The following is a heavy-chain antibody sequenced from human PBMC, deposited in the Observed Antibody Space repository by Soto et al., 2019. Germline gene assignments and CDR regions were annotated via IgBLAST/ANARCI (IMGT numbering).Heavy chain of an antibody. CDR2: IRSKANSYAT. CDR3: KVFGVVVAATVAGNAFDI. D-gene: IGHD2-15*01. J-gene: IGHJ3*02. Sequence: GGSLRLSCAASGFTFSGSAMHWVRQASGKGLEWVGRIRSKANSYATAYAASVKGRFTISRDDSKNTAYLQMNSLKTEDTAGYYCKVFGVVVAATVAGNAFDIRGQGTMVTVSS. V-gene: IGHV3-73*01. CDR1: GFTFSGSA.